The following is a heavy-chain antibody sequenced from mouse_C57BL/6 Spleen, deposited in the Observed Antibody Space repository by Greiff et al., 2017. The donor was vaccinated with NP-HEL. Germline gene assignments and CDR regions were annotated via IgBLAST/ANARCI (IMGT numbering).Heavy chain of an antibody. CDR3: ARGNGNSWLAY. J-gene: IGHJ3*01. V-gene: IGHV1-42*01. Sequence: VQLQQSGPELVKPGASVKISCKASGYSFTGYYMNWVKQSPEKSLEWIGEINPSTGGTTYNQKFKAKATLTVDKSSSTAYMQLKSLTSEDSAVYYCARGNGNSWLAYGGQGTLVTVSA. D-gene: IGHD2-1*01. CDR2: INPSTGGT. CDR1: GYSFTGYY.